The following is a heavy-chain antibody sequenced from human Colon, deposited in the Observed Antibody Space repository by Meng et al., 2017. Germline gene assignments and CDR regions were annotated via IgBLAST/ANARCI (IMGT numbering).Heavy chain of an antibody. V-gene: IGHV3-11*01. J-gene: IGHJ4*02. CDR3: ARDYDDTNYHSYFDY. CDR2: MSSSGDTI. CDR1: GFRFSDYY. D-gene: IGHD3-22*01. Sequence: GGSLRLSCAASGFRFSDYYMSWVRQAPGKGLEGISYMSSSGDTIGYADSARGRFTISRDNARNILYLQMSSLRAEDTAIYHCARDYDDTNYHSYFDYWGQGARVTVSS.